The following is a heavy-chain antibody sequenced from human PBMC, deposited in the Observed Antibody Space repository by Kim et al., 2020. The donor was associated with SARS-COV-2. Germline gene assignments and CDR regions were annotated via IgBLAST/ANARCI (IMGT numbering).Heavy chain of an antibody. J-gene: IGHJ6*01. CDR2: INPNRGGT. CDR1: VYTFINYY. D-gene: IGHD3-10*02. CDR3: ARVRAPTPLMFGIDV. V-gene: IGHV1-2*02. Sequence: ASVKVSCKASVYTFINYYIHWIRQAPGQGLEWMAWINPNRGGTDSAQKFQGRVTMSTNASISTAYIEVNSLTSDDTAVYYCARVRAPTPLMFGIDVWGQGTTVTVSS.